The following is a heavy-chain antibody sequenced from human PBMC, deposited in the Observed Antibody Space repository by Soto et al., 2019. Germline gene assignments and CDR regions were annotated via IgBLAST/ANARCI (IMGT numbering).Heavy chain of an antibody. CDR2: TTYDGSNK. V-gene: IGHV3-30*18. J-gene: IGHJ4*02. CDR1: GFTFRRYG. CDR3: AKEDLFHPSDY. Sequence: GQPVGVWGGVVPPWGSLRIFCAASGFTFRRYGMPWVRPASGKGLEWLAFTTYDGSNKFYADSVKGRFTISRDNSENTLYLQMNGLRVEDTAMYYCAKEDLFHPSDYWGQGTLVTVSS. D-gene: IGHD3-10*01.